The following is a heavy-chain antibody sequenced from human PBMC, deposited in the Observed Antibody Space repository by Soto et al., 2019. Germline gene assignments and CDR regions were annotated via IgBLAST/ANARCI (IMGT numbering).Heavy chain of an antibody. V-gene: IGHV1-3*01. CDR1: GYTFTSYA. J-gene: IGHJ6*02. Sequence: GASAKVSCKASGYTFTSYAMHWVHHAPGQRLEWMGWINAGNGNTKYSQKFQGRVTITRDTSASTAYMELNSLRSEDTAVYYCARGDYYYYGMDVWGQGTTVTVSS. CDR3: ARGDYYYYGMDV. CDR2: INAGNGNT.